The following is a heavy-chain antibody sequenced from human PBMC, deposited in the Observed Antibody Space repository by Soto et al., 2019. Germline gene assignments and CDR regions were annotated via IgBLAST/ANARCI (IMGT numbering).Heavy chain of an antibody. Sequence: GASVKVSCKASGGTFSSYAISWVRQAPGQGLEWMGGIIPIFGTANYAQKFQGRVTITADESTSTAYMELSSLRSEDTAVYFCARDPGDASFDGWAQGTLVPVAS. D-gene: IGHD3-10*01. J-gene: IGHJ4*02. V-gene: IGHV1-69*13. CDR2: IIPIFGTA. CDR1: GGTFSSYA. CDR3: ARDPGDASFDG.